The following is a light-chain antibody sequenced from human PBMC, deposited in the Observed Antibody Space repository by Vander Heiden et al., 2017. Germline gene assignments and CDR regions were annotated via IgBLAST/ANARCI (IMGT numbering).Light chain of an antibody. J-gene: IGLJ1*01. CDR1: SSDVGGHNY. Sequence: QSATTQPASVSGSPGQSITISCTGTSSDVGGHNYVSWYQQHPGKVPKLLVYEVSSRPSGVSDRFSGSKSGNTASLTISGLQADDEADYYCSSYVSVHTRVFGSGTKVTVL. V-gene: IGLV2-14*01. CDR3: SSYVSVHTRV. CDR2: EVS.